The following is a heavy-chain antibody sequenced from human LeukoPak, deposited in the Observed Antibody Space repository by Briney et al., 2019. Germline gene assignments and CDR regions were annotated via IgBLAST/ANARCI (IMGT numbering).Heavy chain of an antibody. J-gene: IGHJ5*02. CDR2: SGSGGST. CDR3: AKEDLYGSVKWFDP. Sequence: EGSLRLSCAASGFTFTIYAMTWVRQAPGKGLEWVSASGSGGSTYYADSVKGRFTISRDNSKNTLYLQMSSLRAEDTAVYYCAKEDLYGSVKWFDPWGQGTLVTVSS. D-gene: IGHD3-10*01. V-gene: IGHV3-23*01. CDR1: GFTFTIYA.